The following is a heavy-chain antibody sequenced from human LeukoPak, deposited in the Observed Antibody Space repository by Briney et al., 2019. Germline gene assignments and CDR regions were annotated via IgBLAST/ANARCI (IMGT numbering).Heavy chain of an antibody. CDR1: GFTFSSYE. D-gene: IGHD3-22*01. V-gene: IGHV3-48*03. CDR2: ISSSGSTI. Sequence: GGSLRLSCAASGFTFSSYEMNWVRQAPGKGLEWFSYISSSGSTIYYADSVKGRFTISRDNAKNSLYLQMNSLRAEDTAVYYCVRGGNYYDSSGYYWNWYFDLWGRGTLVTVSS. CDR3: VRGGNYYDSSGYYWNWYFDL. J-gene: IGHJ2*01.